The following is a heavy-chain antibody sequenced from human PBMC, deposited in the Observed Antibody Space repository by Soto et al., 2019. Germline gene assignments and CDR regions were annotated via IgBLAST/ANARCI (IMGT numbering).Heavy chain of an antibody. V-gene: IGHV3-30*18. CDR2: ISYDGSNK. CDR3: AKDAPFPAHILTGPNNWFDP. Sequence: GGSLRLSCAASGFTFSSYGMHWVRQAPGKGLEWVAVISYDGSNKYYADSVKGRFTISRDNSKNTLYLQMNSLRAEDTAVYYCAKDAPFPAHILTGPNNWFDPWGQGTLVTVSS. CDR1: GFTFSSYG. J-gene: IGHJ5*02. D-gene: IGHD3-9*01.